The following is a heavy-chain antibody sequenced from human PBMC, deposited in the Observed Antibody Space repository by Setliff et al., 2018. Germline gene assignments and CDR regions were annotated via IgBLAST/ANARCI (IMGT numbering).Heavy chain of an antibody. D-gene: IGHD2-15*01. CDR3: ARVDEEYCSGGTCYDWFDP. CDR1: GGSISRSY. Sequence: SETLSLTCSVSGGSISRSYWTWIRQAPGKGMEWIGYISRSGTTNYNPSLKSRLSMSVDTSKNEFSLKLRFATAADTAVYYCARVDEEYCSGGTCYDWFDPWGPGTLVTVSS. V-gene: IGHV4-59*01. J-gene: IGHJ5*02. CDR2: ISRSGTT.